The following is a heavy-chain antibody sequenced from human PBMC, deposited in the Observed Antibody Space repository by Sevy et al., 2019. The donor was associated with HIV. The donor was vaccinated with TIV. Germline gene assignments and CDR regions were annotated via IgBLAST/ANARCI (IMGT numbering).Heavy chain of an antibody. CDR3: ARPTPAMFCYYYYYMDV. Sequence: GGSLRLSCAASGFTFSSYSMNWVRQAPGKGLEWVSSISSSSSYIYYADSVKGRFTISRDNAKNSLYLQMNSLRAEDTAVYYCARPTPAMFCYYYYYMDVWGKGTTVTVSS. V-gene: IGHV3-21*01. J-gene: IGHJ6*03. D-gene: IGHD2-2*01. CDR2: ISSSSSYI. CDR1: GFTFSSYS.